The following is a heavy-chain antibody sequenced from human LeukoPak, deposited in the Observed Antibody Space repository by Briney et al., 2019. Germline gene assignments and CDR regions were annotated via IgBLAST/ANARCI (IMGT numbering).Heavy chain of an antibody. J-gene: IGHJ4*02. CDR2: IDPSDCYS. Sequence: SGASLQISCMVSGSVLTNFWINWVRRLPGKSLEWMGGIDPSDCYSNYNPSFQGHVSLSADKSTTPAYLQWSSLKASDTAIYYCVTDYGDYFDYWGQGTLVIVSS. CDR1: GSVLTNFW. CDR3: VTDYGDYFDY. D-gene: IGHD4-17*01. V-gene: IGHV5-10-1*01.